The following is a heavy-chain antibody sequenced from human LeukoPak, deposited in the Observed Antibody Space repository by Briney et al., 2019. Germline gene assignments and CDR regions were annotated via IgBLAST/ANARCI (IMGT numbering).Heavy chain of an antibody. V-gene: IGHV3-20*04. J-gene: IGHJ3*02. Sequence: GRSLRLSCAASGFTFDDYGMSWVRQAPGKGLEWVSGINWNGGSTGYADSVKGRFTISRDNAKNSLYLQMNSLRAEDTALYYCARRDIVVVPASILGAFDIWGQGTMVTVSS. D-gene: IGHD2-2*02. CDR3: ARRDIVVVPASILGAFDI. CDR2: INWNGGST. CDR1: GFTFDDYG.